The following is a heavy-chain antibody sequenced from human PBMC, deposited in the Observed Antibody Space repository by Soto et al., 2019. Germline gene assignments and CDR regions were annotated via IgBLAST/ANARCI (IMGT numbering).Heavy chain of an antibody. CDR1: GFNTRFYS. CDR2: LSRSGGAT. Sequence: PGGSLRLSCTASGFNTRFYSMSWVRQTPGKGLEWVAALSRSGGATYYADSVRGRFTISRDASKDTLFPQMSNLRAEDTALYYCSKGEMSTIRNSFDPWGQGTLVTVSS. J-gene: IGHJ5*02. CDR3: SKGEMSTIRNSFDP. D-gene: IGHD1-7*01. V-gene: IGHV3-23*01.